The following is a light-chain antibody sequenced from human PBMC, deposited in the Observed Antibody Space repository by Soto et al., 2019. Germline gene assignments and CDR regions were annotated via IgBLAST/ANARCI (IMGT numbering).Light chain of an antibody. CDR1: QSVSSY. CDR2: DAS. J-gene: IGKJ4*01. CDR3: QEHSNWQIT. Sequence: IVLTQSPVTLSLSPGERATLSCRASQSVSSYLVWYQQKPGQAPRLLIYDASNRATGIPARFSGSGSVTDFTLTISSLEPEDFAVYYCQEHSNWQITFGGGTKVEIK. V-gene: IGKV3-11*01.